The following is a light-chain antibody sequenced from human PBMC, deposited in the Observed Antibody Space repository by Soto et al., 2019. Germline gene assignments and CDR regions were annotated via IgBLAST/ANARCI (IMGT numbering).Light chain of an antibody. Sequence: PGERATLSCRASQSVSSSYLAWYQQKPGQAPRLLIYGPSSRAAGIPDRFSGSGSGTDFTLTISRLEPEDFAVYYCQQYGSSPPWTFGQGTKVEIK. CDR1: QSVSSSY. V-gene: IGKV3-20*01. CDR2: GPS. CDR3: QQYGSSPPWT. J-gene: IGKJ1*01.